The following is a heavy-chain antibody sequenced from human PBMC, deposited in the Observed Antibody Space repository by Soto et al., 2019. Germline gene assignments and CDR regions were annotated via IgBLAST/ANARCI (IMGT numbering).Heavy chain of an antibody. CDR1: GFTFCSYV. CDR3: AKELNYYGMDA. Sequence: GGSLRLSCAASGFTFCSYVMGGVRQAPGKGLEWVSAISGSGGSTYYADSVKGRFTISRDNSKNTLYLQMNSLRAEDTAVYYCAKELNYYGMDAWGQGTTVTVSS. J-gene: IGHJ6*02. V-gene: IGHV3-23*01. CDR2: ISGSGGST.